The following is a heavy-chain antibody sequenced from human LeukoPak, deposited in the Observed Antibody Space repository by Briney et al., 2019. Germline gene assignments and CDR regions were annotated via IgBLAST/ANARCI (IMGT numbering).Heavy chain of an antibody. D-gene: IGHD3-22*01. V-gene: IGHV4-59*08. J-gene: IGHJ3*02. CDR2: IYYSGST. CDR1: GGSISSYY. Sequence: SETLSLTCTVSGGSISSYYWSWIRQPPGKGLEWIGYIYYSGSTNYNPSLKSRVTISVDTSKNQFSLKLSSVAAAVTAVYYCARQAPYYYDSSGYYRDAFDIWGQGTMVTVSS. CDR3: ARQAPYYYDSSGYYRDAFDI.